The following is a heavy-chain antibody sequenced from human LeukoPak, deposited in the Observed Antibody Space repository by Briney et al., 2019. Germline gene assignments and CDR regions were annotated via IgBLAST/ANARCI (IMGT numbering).Heavy chain of an antibody. Sequence: GGSLRLSCAASGFYFDSYTMNWVRQAPGKGLEWVSYIISSNRTIYYADSVKGRFTISRDNAKNSLYLQMNSLRAEDTAVYYCARRDTAMALDYWGQGTLVTVSS. D-gene: IGHD5-18*01. V-gene: IGHV3-48*01. CDR2: IISSNRTI. J-gene: IGHJ4*02. CDR3: ARRDTAMALDY. CDR1: GFYFDSYT.